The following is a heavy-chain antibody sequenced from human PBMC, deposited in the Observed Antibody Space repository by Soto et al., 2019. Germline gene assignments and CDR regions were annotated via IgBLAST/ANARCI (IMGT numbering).Heavy chain of an antibody. J-gene: IGHJ4*02. V-gene: IGHV3-23*01. CDR2: VSSSGGSK. CDR3: AKYSTSWRGGQFDY. CDR1: GFTFSSYA. D-gene: IGHD6-13*01. Sequence: EVQLLESGGGLVQPGGSLRLSCAASGFTFSSYAMSWVRQAPGKGLEWVLAVSSSGGSKYYAESVKGRFTISRDNSKNTLYLQMNSMRAEDTAVYYCAKYSTSWRGGQFDYWGQGTLVTVSS.